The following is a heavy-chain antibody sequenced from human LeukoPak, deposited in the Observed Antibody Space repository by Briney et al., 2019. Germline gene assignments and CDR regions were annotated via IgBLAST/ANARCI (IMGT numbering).Heavy chain of an antibody. CDR1: GFTFSSYA. V-gene: IGHV3-30*04. CDR2: ISYDGSNK. J-gene: IGHJ4*02. CDR3: ARDREGYTLDY. D-gene: IGHD5-24*01. Sequence: GGSLRLSCAASGFTFSSYAMHWVRQAPGKGLEWVAVISYDGSNKYYADSVKGRFTISRDNSKNTLYLQMNSLRAEDTAVFYCARDREGYTLDYWGQGTLVTVSS.